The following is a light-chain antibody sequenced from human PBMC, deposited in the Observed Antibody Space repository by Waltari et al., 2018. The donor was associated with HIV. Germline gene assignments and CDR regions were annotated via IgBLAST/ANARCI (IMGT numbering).Light chain of an antibody. V-gene: IGKV1-39*01. CDR3: QQSYTTPRT. CDR1: QTITNF. CDR2: AAS. Sequence: DIQMTQSPSSLSASVGARVTITCRTSQTITNFLNWYQQKPGKAPNLLIYAASSLQSGVPSRFSGSRSGTDFTLTISNLQPEDFATYYCQQSYTTPRTFGQGTKVEIK. J-gene: IGKJ1*01.